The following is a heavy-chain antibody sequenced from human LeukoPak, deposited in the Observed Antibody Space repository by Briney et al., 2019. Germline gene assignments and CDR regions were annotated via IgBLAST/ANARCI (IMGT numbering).Heavy chain of an antibody. Sequence: ASVKVSCKSAGYTFTSYAISWVRQAAGQGLEWMGWISTYNGNTNYAQKLQGRVTMTTDTSTTTAYMELRSLRSDDTAVYYCARGAATDAFDIWGQGTMVTVSS. CDR3: ARGAATDAFDI. J-gene: IGHJ3*02. D-gene: IGHD2-15*01. CDR2: ISTYNGNT. V-gene: IGHV1-18*01. CDR1: GYTFTSYA.